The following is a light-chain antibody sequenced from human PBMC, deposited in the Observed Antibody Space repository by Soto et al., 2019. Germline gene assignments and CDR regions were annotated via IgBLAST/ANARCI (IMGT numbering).Light chain of an antibody. V-gene: IGKV3-11*01. Sequence: EIVLTQSPATLSLSPGERATLSCRASPSVSSYLAWYQQKPGQAPRLLIYDASNRATGIPARFSGSGSGTDFTLTISSLEPEDFAVYYCQPRSNWPPTFGGGTKVEIK. CDR2: DAS. J-gene: IGKJ4*01. CDR1: PSVSSY. CDR3: QPRSNWPPT.